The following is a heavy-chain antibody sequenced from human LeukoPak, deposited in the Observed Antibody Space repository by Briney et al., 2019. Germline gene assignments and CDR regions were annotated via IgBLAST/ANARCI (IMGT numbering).Heavy chain of an antibody. Sequence: SETLSLTCTVSSGSINSYYWGWVRQPAGRGLEWLGRIYTTGTTHYHPPLKSRLTISIDTSKQQFSLDLGSVTAADTAIYYCAKHGYTASHYFLDYWGQGTLVTVSS. D-gene: IGHD3-16*01. CDR2: IYTTGTT. J-gene: IGHJ4*02. CDR3: AKHGYTASHYFLDY. V-gene: IGHV4-4*07. CDR1: SGSINSYY.